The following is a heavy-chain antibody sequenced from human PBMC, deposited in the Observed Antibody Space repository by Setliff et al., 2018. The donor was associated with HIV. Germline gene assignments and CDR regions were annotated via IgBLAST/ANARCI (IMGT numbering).Heavy chain of an antibody. D-gene: IGHD1-26*01. V-gene: IGHV4-59*08. CDR1: GGSISTYY. CDR3: ARRSIVGVTRGFYYYGLDV. J-gene: IGHJ6*02. CDR2: IYFTGSS. Sequence: SETLSLTCTVSGGSISTYYWSWIRQPPGKGLEWIGSIYFTGSSDNNPSLKSRVTLSVDTSKTQVSLRLTSVTAADTAVYYCARRSIVGVTRGFYYYGLDVWGQGTTVTVSS.